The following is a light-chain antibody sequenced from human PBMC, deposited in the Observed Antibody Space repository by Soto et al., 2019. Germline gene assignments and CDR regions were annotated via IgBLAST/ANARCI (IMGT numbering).Light chain of an antibody. CDR1: QGISNY. J-gene: IGKJ1*01. CDR3: QKYNNALQT. CDR2: AAS. Sequence: DIQMTQSPSSPSASLGDTVTITCRASQGISNYLAWYQLKPGKVPRLLIYAASTLQSGVPSRFSGSGSGTDFTLTISSLQPEDVASYYCQKYNNALQTFGQGTKVEIK. V-gene: IGKV1-27*01.